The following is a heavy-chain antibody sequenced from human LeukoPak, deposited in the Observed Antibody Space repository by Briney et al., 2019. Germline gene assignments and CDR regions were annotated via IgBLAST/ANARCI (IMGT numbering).Heavy chain of an antibody. V-gene: IGHV4-61*08. CDR1: GGSISNGGYY. D-gene: IGHD5-18*01. CDR2: IYYSGST. CDR3: ARDMVDRDMVKSLGWFDP. J-gene: IGHJ5*02. Sequence: SETLSLTCTVSGGSISNGGYYWSWIRQHPGKGLEWIGYIYYSGSTNYSPSLKSRVTISLDTSKNQFSLKLSSVAAADTAVYYCARDMVDRDMVKSLGWFDPWGQGTLVTVSS.